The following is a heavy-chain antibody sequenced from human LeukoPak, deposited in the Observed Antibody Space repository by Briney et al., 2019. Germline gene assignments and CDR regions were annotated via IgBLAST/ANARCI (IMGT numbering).Heavy chain of an antibody. Sequence: GGSLRLYCAAPGFTFSSYWMHWVRQAPGKGLVWVSGTNSDGSTTAYADSVKGRFTISRDNAKNTLYLQMNSLRAEDTAVYYCATNIVGPTLDYWGQGTLVTVSS. CDR2: TNSDGSTT. V-gene: IGHV3-74*01. CDR1: GFTFSSYW. J-gene: IGHJ4*02. D-gene: IGHD1-26*01. CDR3: ATNIVGPTLDY.